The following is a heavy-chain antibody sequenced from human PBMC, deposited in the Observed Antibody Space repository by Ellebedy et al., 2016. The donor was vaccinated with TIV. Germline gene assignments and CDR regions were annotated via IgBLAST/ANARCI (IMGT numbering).Heavy chain of an antibody. Sequence: GESLKISCAASGFSFRSYWMSWVRQAPGKGLEWVANIYQDGSEKYYVDSVEGRFTISRDNAKNELYLQMKSLKVEDTAVYYCARRGSYGDYAVQVNNWFDRWGQGTLVTV. D-gene: IGHD4-17*01. CDR3: ARRGSYGDYAVQVNNWFDR. CDR1: GFSFRSYW. V-gene: IGHV3-7*01. CDR2: IYQDGSEK. J-gene: IGHJ5*02.